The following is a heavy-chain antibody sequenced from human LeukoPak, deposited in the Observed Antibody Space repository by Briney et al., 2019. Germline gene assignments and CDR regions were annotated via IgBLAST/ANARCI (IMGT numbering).Heavy chain of an antibody. J-gene: IGHJ6*03. CDR2: ISSSSSYI. D-gene: IGHD2-21*01. CDR3: ARRIPLYRGYYYYMDV. Sequence: GGSLRLSCAASGFTFSSYSMNWVRQAPGKGLEWVSSISSSSSYIYYADSVKGRFTISRDNAKNSLYLQMNSLRAEDTAVYYCARRIPLYRGYYYYMDVWGKGTTVTVSS. V-gene: IGHV3-21*01. CDR1: GFTFSSYS.